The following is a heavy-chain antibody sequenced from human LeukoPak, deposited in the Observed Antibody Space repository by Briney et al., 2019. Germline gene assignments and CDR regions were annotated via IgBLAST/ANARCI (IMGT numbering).Heavy chain of an antibody. D-gene: IGHD5-18*01. Sequence: GRSLRLSCAASGFTFSSYAMHWVRQAPGKGLEWVAVISYDGSNKYYADSVKGRFTISRDNSKNTLYLQMNSLRAEDTAVYYCARDDTIYSYGYENWFDPWGQGTLVTVSS. V-gene: IGHV3-30*04. CDR2: ISYDGSNK. J-gene: IGHJ5*02. CDR3: ARDDTIYSYGYENWFDP. CDR1: GFTFSSYA.